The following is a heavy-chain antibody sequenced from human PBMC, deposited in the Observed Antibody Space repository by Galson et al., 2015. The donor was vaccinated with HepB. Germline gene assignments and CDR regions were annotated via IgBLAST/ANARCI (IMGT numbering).Heavy chain of an antibody. CDR1: GGTFSSYA. CDR3: ARETPVVAATPFDYYYYMDV. J-gene: IGHJ6*03. V-gene: IGHV1-69*10. D-gene: IGHD2-15*01. Sequence: SVKVSCKASGGTFSSYAISWVRQAPGQGLEWMGGIIPILGIANYAQKFQGRVTITADKSTSTAYMELSSLRSEDTAVYYCARETPVVAATPFDYYYYMDVWGKGTTVTVSS. CDR2: IIPILGIA.